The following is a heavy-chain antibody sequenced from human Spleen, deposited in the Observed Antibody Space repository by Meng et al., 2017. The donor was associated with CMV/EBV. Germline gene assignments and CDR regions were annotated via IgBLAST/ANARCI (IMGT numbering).Heavy chain of an antibody. J-gene: IGHJ4*02. CDR3: ARDGGQLGLDY. CDR2: INPNGGGT. Sequence: YCKASGYTFTDYYIHWVRQAPGQGLEWLGRINPNGGGTNSAQKFQGRVTVTRDTSISTAYMELGRLRSDDTAVYYCARDGGQLGLDYWGQGTLVTVSS. CDR1: GYTFTDYY. D-gene: IGHD6-13*01. V-gene: IGHV1-2*06.